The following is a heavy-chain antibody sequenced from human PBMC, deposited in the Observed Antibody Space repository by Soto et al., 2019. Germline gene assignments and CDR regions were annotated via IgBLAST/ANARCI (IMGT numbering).Heavy chain of an antibody. D-gene: IGHD3-3*01. CDR2: IYPSDSDT. Sequence: ESLTITCTCSGHSFAPSWIGWVRQMSGKGLEWMGTIYPSDSDTRYSPSFQGQVIISADKPTSTAYLQWRSLKASDTAMYYCATRAEYYDFWSGYYGAWGQGTLVIVSS. CDR1: GHSFAPSW. V-gene: IGHV5-51*04. J-gene: IGHJ5*02. CDR3: ATRAEYYDFWSGYYGA.